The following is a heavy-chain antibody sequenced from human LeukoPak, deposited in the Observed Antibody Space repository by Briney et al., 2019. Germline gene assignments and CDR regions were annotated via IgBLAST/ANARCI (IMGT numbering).Heavy chain of an antibody. CDR2: IYHSGST. D-gene: IGHD3-10*01. CDR3: ARVLFGELTHAFDI. V-gene: IGHV4-4*02. J-gene: IGHJ3*02. Sequence: PSGTLSLTCAVSGGSISSSNWWSWVRQPPGKGLEWIGEIYHSGSTNYNPSLKSRVTISVDKSKNQFSLKLSSATAADTAVYYCARVLFGELTHAFDIWGQGTMVTVSS. CDR1: GGSISSSNW.